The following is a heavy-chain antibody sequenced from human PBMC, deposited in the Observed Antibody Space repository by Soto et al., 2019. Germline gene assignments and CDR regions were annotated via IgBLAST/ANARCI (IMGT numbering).Heavy chain of an antibody. Sequence: GGSLRLSCAASGFTVSSNYMSWVRQAPGKGLEWVSVIYSGGSTYYADSVKGRFTISRDNSKNTLYLQMNSLRAEDTAVYYCARSPDITIFGVVTNNYYMDVWGKGTTVTVSS. D-gene: IGHD3-3*01. CDR2: IYSGGST. CDR1: GFTVSSNY. V-gene: IGHV3-66*01. J-gene: IGHJ6*03. CDR3: ARSPDITIFGVVTNNYYMDV.